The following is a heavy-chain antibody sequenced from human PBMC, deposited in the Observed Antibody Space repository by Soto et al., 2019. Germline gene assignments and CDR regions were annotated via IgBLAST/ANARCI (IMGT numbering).Heavy chain of an antibody. J-gene: IGHJ6*02. CDR3: ARGQGEYCSRGSCYANYYYNGMDV. CDR1: GYTFTTYG. D-gene: IGHD2-15*01. Sequence: ASVKVSCKASGYTFTTYGITWVRQAPGQGLEWMGWISAYNGHTNSAQKLQDRVTMTTDTSTSTAYMDLRSLRSDDTAVYYCARGQGEYCSRGSCYANYYYNGMDVWGRGTTVTVSS. V-gene: IGHV1-18*01. CDR2: ISAYNGHT.